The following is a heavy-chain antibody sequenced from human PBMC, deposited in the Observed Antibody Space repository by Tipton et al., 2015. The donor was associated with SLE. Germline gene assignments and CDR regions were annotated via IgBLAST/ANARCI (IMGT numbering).Heavy chain of an antibody. V-gene: IGHV4-34*01. Sequence: TLSLTCAVYGGSFSGYYWSWIRQPPGKGLEWIGEINHSGSTNYNPSLKSRVTISVDTSKNQFSLKLSSVTAADTAVYYCASGPATGYNPPGYWGQGTLVTVSS. CDR2: INHSGST. CDR1: GGSFSGYY. CDR3: ASGPATGYNPPGY. D-gene: IGHD3-9*01. J-gene: IGHJ4*02.